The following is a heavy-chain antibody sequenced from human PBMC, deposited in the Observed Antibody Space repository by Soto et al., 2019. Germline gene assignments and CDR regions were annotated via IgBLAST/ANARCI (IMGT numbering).Heavy chain of an antibody. V-gene: IGHV3-30*18. CDR3: AKDRASGYYYYGMDV. CDR1: GFTFSSYG. J-gene: IGHJ6*02. CDR2: ISYDGSNK. Sequence: QVQLVESGGGVVQPGRSLRLSCAASGFTFSSYGMHWVRQAPGKGLEWVAVISYDGSNKYYADSVKGRFTISRDNSKNMLYLQLNSLRAEDTAVYYCAKDRASGYYYYGMDVWGQGTTVTVSS. D-gene: IGHD1-26*01.